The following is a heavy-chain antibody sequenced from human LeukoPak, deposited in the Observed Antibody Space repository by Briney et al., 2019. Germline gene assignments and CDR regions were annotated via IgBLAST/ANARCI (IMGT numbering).Heavy chain of an antibody. CDR3: AKGRPPYHVVPADY. CDR1: GFTFSTYA. Sequence: PGGSLRLSCAASGFTFSTYAMNWVRQAPGKGLEWVSAISGSGGSTYYADSVKGRFTISRDNSKNTLYLQMNSLRAVDTAVYYCAKGRPPYHVVPADYWGQGTLVTVSS. D-gene: IGHD3-10*02. V-gene: IGHV3-23*01. J-gene: IGHJ4*02. CDR2: ISGSGGST.